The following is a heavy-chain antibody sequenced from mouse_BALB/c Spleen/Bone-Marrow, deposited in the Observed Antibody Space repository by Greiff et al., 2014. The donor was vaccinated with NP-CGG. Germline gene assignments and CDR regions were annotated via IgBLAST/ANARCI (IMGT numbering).Heavy chain of an antibody. J-gene: IGHJ4*01. CDR2: INPSNSRT. Sequence: QVQLQQSGAELVRPGASVKLSCKASGYTFTGYWMHWVKQRPGQGLEWIGMINPSNSRTNYNEKFKSMATMTVDKSSSTAYMQLSSLTSEDSAVFYCARLVYGSRCSVDYWGQGTSVTVSS. CDR3: ARLVYGSRCSVDY. V-gene: IGHV1S81*02. CDR1: GYTFTGYW. D-gene: IGHD1-1*01.